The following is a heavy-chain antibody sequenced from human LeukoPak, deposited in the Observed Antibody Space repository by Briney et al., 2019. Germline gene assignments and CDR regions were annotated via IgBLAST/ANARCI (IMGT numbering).Heavy chain of an antibody. CDR1: GFTFDDYA. CDR3: AKGDRYYYDSSGYYSGMDV. Sequence: PGRSLRLSCAASGFTFDDYAMHWVRQAPGKGLEWVSGISWNSGSIGYADSVKGRFTISRDNAKNSLYLQMNSLRAEDTALYYCAKGDRYYYDSSGYYSGMDVWGQGTTVTASS. D-gene: IGHD3-22*01. J-gene: IGHJ6*02. V-gene: IGHV3-9*01. CDR2: ISWNSGSI.